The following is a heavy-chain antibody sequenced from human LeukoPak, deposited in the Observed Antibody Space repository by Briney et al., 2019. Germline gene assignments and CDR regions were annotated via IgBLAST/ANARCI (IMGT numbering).Heavy chain of an antibody. CDR2: INSDGSST. CDR1: GFTFSSYW. J-gene: IGHJ6*03. CDR3: AGAAQDYYYYYMDV. V-gene: IGHV3-74*01. Sequence: GGSLRLSCAASGFTFSSYWRQWAGQGPGKGLVWVSRINSDGSSTSYADSVKGRFTISRDNTKNTLYLQMNSLRPEATAVYYGAGAAQDYYYYYMDVWGKGTTVTVSS.